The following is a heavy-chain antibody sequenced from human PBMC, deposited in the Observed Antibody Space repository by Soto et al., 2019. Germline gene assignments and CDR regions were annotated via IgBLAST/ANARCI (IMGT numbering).Heavy chain of an antibody. CDR2: INHSGST. J-gene: IGHJ6*02. D-gene: IGHD3-3*01. Sequence: PSETLSLTCAVYGGSFSGYYWSWIRQPPGKGLEWIGEINHSGSTNYNPSLKSRVTISVDTSKNQFSLKLSSVTAADTAVYYCARSKRITIFGVVILYGMDVWGQGTTVTVSS. CDR3: ARSKRITIFGVVILYGMDV. V-gene: IGHV4-34*01. CDR1: GGSFSGYY.